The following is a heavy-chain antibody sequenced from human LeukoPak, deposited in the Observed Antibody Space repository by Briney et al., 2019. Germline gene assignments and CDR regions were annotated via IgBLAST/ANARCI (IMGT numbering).Heavy chain of an antibody. CDR3: ARDQGYSSSWYYNFDY. V-gene: IGHV4-4*07. D-gene: IGHD6-13*01. CDR1: GRSISSYY. Sequence: PSETLSLTCTVSGRSISSYYWSWIRQPAGKGLEWIGRIYTSGSTNYNPSLKSRVTMSVDTSKNQFSLKLSSVTAADRAVYYCARDQGYSSSWYYNFDYWGQGTLVTVSS. J-gene: IGHJ4*02. CDR2: IYTSGST.